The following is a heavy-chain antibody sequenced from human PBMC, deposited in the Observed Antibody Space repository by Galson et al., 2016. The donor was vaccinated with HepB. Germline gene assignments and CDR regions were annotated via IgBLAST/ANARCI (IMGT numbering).Heavy chain of an antibody. V-gene: IGHV3-30*03. Sequence: SLRLSCAASGFTFDDYGMHWVRQAPGKGLEWVTFISYDGSDKYYADSVRGRFTISRDNSKNTLYLQVNSLRPADTAVYYCATTFLTGDAFDVWGQGTMVTVSS. J-gene: IGHJ3*01. CDR1: GFTFDDYG. CDR2: ISYDGSDK. D-gene: IGHD3-9*01. CDR3: ATTFLTGDAFDV.